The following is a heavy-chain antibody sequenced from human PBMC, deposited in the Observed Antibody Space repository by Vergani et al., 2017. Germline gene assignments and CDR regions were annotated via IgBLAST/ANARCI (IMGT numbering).Heavy chain of an antibody. CDR2: IRHDGIT. D-gene: IGHD2-8*01. CDR1: GGSFNDYW. J-gene: IGHJ4*02. V-gene: IGHV4-34*01. CDR3: AREXYCINGVCFTLFDV. Sequence: QAQLQQWGAGLLKPSETLCLTCAIYGGSFNDYWWTWIRQPPGKGLEWIGEIRHDGITHYSPSLKSRVTISIDTSTHQFSLNLRSVTAADTAVYYCAREXYCINGVCFTLFDVWGQGALVTVSS.